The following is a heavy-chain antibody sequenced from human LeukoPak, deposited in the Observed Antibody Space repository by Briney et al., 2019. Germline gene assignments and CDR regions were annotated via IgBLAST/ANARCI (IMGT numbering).Heavy chain of an antibody. D-gene: IGHD6-19*01. J-gene: IGHJ4*02. V-gene: IGHV4-39*07. CDR1: GDSSYSSIYY. Sequence: SETLSLTCAVSGDSSYSSIYYWAWVRQPPGKGLEWIGTIDYSGNTYYNPSLKSRATISTDTSRTQFSLNLSSVTAADTAVYYCAREYTLYRSGWFLDYWGQGTVVTVSS. CDR3: AREYTLYRSGWFLDY. CDR2: IDYSGNT.